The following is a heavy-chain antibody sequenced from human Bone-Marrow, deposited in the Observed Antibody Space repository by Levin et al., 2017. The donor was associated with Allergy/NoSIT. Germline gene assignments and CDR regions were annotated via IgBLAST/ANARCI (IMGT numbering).Heavy chain of an antibody. CDR3: ASYSSNFHFDY. CDR1: GDSIRSNNYY. Sequence: SETLSLTCTVSGDSIRSNNYYWGWIRQPPGKGLEWIGSLHYSGTTYQNPSLKSRVTISVDTTTNQFSLKLTSVTAADTALYYCASYSSNFHFDYWGQGTLVTVSS. CDR2: LHYSGTT. D-gene: IGHD6-13*01. V-gene: IGHV4-39*01. J-gene: IGHJ4*02.